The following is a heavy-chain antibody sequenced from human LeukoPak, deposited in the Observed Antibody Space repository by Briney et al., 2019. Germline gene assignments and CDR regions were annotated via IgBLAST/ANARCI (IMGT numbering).Heavy chain of an antibody. V-gene: IGHV1-8*01. CDR1: GYTFTSYD. CDR2: MNPNSGNT. CDR3: ARSWKHYYDSSGYPDY. Sequence: ASVKVSCKASGYTFTSYDINWVRQATGQGLEWMGWMNPNSGNTGYAQKFQGRVTMTRNTSISTAYMELSSLRSEDTAVYYCARSWKHYYDSSGYPDYWGQGTLVTVSS. J-gene: IGHJ4*02. D-gene: IGHD3-22*01.